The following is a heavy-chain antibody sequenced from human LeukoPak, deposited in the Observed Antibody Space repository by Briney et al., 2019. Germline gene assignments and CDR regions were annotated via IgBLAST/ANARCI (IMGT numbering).Heavy chain of an antibody. Sequence: KPGGSLRLSCAASGFTLSNFWMSWVRQAPGKGLGWVASIGPTGSDRYHADSIKGRFTISRDNANNFLYLQMNSLRAEDTAVYYCATETNGRHYDYWGQGTLLTVSS. CDR2: IGPTGSDR. CDR3: ATETNGRHYDY. V-gene: IGHV3-21*06. J-gene: IGHJ4*02. D-gene: IGHD2-8*01. CDR1: GFTLSNFW.